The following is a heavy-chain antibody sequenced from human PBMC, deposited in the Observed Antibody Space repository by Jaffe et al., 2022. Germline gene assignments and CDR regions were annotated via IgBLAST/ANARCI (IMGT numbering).Heavy chain of an antibody. CDR3: ARAVIVVAPPGGYFDL. D-gene: IGHD3-22*01. CDR2: IGTAGDT. J-gene: IGHJ2*01. V-gene: IGHV3-13*01. Sequence: EVQLVESGGGLVQPGGSLRLSCAASGFTFRRYDMHWVRQVTGKGLEWVSAIGTAGDTYYLGSVKGRFTISRENAKNSLYLQMNSLRAGDTAVYYCARAVIVVAPPGGYFDLWGRGTLVTVSS. CDR1: GFTFRRYD.